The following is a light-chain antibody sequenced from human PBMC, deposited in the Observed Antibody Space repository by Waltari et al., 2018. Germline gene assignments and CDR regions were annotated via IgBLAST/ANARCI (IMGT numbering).Light chain of an antibody. CDR1: SSDVGGYHY. CDR3: GSYAGSYSWV. V-gene: IGLV2-11*01. J-gene: IGLJ3*02. Sequence: QSALTQPRSVSGSPGQSVTISCTGPSSDVGGYHYVSWYQHHPGKAPKCMIYDVTRRPSGVPDRFSGSKSGNTASLTISGLQAEDEADYYCGSYAGSYSWVFGGGTKVTVL. CDR2: DVT.